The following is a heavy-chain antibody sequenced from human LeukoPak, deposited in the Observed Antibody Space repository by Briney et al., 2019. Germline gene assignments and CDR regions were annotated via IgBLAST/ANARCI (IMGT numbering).Heavy chain of an antibody. D-gene: IGHD3-10*01. Sequence: GFPRSSRATPGIPRSYHFIGVGRPAPGEGVEWGPVIYIRGKTYYADSVKGRFTISRDNSKNTLYLQMNSLRAEDTAVYYCARDLITMVRGVIHSDYYYGMDVWGQGTTVTVSS. V-gene: IGHV3-66*01. CDR1: GIPRSYHF. CDR3: ARDLITMVRGVIHSDYYYGMDV. CDR2: IYIRGKT. J-gene: IGHJ6*02.